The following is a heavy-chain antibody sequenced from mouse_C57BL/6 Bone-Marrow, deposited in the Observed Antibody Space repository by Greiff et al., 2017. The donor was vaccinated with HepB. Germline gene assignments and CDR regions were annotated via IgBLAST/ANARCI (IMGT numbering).Heavy chain of an antibody. Sequence: EVQGVESGGGLVKPGGSLKLSCAASGFTFSSYTMSWVRQTPEKRLEWVATISGGGGNTYYPDSVKGRFTISRDNAKNTLYLQMSSLRSEDTALYYCARHAFAYWGQGTLVTVSA. V-gene: IGHV5-9*01. CDR1: GFTFSSYT. CDR3: ARHAFAY. CDR2: ISGGGGNT. J-gene: IGHJ3*01.